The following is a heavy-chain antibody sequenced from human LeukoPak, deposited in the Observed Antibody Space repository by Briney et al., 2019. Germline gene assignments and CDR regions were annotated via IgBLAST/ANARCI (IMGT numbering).Heavy chain of an antibody. CDR1: GFTFDDYA. CDR2: ISWNSGSI. Sequence: GGSLRLSCAASGFTFDDYAMHWVRQAPGKGLEWVSGISWNSGSIGYADSVKGRFTISRDNAKNSLYLQMNSLRAEDTALYYCAKDRTVGYYYHYGMDVWGQGTTVTVSS. CDR3: AKDRTVGYYYHYGMDV. V-gene: IGHV3-9*01. J-gene: IGHJ6*02. D-gene: IGHD4-23*01.